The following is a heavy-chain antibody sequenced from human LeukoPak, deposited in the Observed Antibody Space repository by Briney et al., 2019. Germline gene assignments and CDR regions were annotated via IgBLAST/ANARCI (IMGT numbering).Heavy chain of an antibody. Sequence: KTGGSLRLSCAASGFTFSDHYMSWIRQAPGKGLESVSDISTSGSTIYYADSVKGRFTISRDNGKNSLYLQMNSLRAEDTAVYYCVRHSLVVVTGGPFDYWGQGTLVTVSS. CDR1: GFTFSDHY. CDR2: ISTSGSTI. D-gene: IGHD2-21*02. CDR3: VRHSLVVVTGGPFDY. V-gene: IGHV3-11*04. J-gene: IGHJ4*02.